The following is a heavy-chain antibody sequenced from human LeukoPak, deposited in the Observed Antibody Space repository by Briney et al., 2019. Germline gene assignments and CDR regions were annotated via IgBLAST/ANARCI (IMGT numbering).Heavy chain of an antibody. Sequence: GGSLRLSCAASGFTFSSYSMNWVRQAPGKGLEWVSSISSSSSYIYYADSVKGRFTISRDNAKNSLYLQMNSLRAEDTAVYYCARGALLYGGNHQDNYYYYGMDVWGQGTTVTVSS. CDR2: ISSSSSYI. CDR3: ARGALLYGGNHQDNYYYYGMDV. J-gene: IGHJ6*02. CDR1: GFTFSSYS. D-gene: IGHD4-23*01. V-gene: IGHV3-21*04.